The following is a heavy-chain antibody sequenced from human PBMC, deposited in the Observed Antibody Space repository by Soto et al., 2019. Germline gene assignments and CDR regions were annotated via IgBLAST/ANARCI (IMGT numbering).Heavy chain of an antibody. CDR1: GDSISSSSYY. D-gene: IGHD3-9*01. CDR2: IYYSGST. CDR3: AIHTLEGRYFDWIYPPYFYGRDV. J-gene: IGHJ6*02. V-gene: IGHV4-39*01. Sequence: SDPLSLTCTVSGDSISSSSYYWGWIRQPPGKGLEWIGSIYYSGSTYYSPSLKSRVTISVDTSKNQFSLKLSPVTAAELAVYYCAIHTLEGRYFDWIYPPYFYGRDVWGQGPTVTVSS.